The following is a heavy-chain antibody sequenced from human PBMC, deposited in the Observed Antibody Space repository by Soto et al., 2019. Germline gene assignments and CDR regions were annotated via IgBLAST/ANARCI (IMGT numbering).Heavy chain of an antibody. CDR3: AKESEYGGSQRNYYFDY. V-gene: IGHV3-23*01. Sequence: GGSLRLSCAASGFTFTSYAMSWVRQAPGKGLEWVSAINGRGDTTYYADSVKGRFIISRDNSKNTISLQMSSLRAEDTAVYYCAKESEYGGSQRNYYFDYWGQGILVTVSS. D-gene: IGHD3-10*01. CDR1: GFTFTSYA. J-gene: IGHJ4*02. CDR2: INGRGDTT.